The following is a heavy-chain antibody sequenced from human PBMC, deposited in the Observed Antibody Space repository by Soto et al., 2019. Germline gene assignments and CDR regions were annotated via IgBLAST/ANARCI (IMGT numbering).Heavy chain of an antibody. J-gene: IGHJ1*01. CDR1: GFTFSDYA. CDR2: ISANGATT. D-gene: IGHD2-15*01. CDR3: AKGRKSTEKDIAVMLAAASSIQH. Sequence: GGSLRLSCVASGFTFSDYAMTWVRQAPGKGLEWVSVISANGATTYYADSVRGRFTISRDNSKNTLNLQMNDLRVEDTAVIYCAKGRKSTEKDIAVMLAAASSIQHWGQGTLVTDSS. V-gene: IGHV3-23*01.